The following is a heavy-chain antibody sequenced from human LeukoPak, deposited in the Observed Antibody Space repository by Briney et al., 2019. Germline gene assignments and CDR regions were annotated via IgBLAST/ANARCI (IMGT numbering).Heavy chain of an antibody. Sequence: ASVKVSCKASGYTFTSYAMHWVRQAHGQRLEWMGWINAGNGNTKYSQKFQGRVTITRDTSASTAYMELSSLRSEDTAVYYCARDLSYGQGWCDPWGQGTLDTDSS. CDR3: ARDLSYGQGWCDP. D-gene: IGHD2-8*01. CDR2: INAGNGNT. CDR1: GYTFTSYA. V-gene: IGHV1-3*01. J-gene: IGHJ5*02.